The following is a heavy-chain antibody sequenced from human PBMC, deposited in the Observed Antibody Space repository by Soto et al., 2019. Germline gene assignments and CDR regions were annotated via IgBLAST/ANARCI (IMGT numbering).Heavy chain of an antibody. CDR2: LYNHGKT. Sequence: EVQLVESGGGLTQPGGSLRLSCVVSGFIVSSSHMIWVRQAPGKGLEGVSILYNHGKTNYVDSVKGRFTITRHNSKNSVYLQINTLRVEDTAVYYCATLTEAERHWGQGDLVTFSS. D-gene: IGHD1-1*01. CDR3: ATLTEAERH. CDR1: GFIVSSSH. V-gene: IGHV3-53*01. J-gene: IGHJ4*02.